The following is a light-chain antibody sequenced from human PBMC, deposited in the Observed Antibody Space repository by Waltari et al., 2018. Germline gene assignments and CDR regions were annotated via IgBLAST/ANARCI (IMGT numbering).Light chain of an antibody. CDR1: EEIRKD. Sequence: TCRGSEEIRKDLGWYHQKPGKAPRLLIFAASTLQSGVPSRFSGSGSRTDFTLTISSLQPEDFSTYFCLQDYIFPLTFGGGTTVEI. CDR2: AAS. CDR3: LQDYIFPLT. V-gene: IGKV1-6*01. J-gene: IGKJ4*01.